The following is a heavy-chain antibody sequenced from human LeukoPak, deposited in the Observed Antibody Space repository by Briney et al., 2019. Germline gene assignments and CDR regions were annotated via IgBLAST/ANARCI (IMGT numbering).Heavy chain of an antibody. Sequence: PGRSLRLSCAASGFTFSSYGMHWVRQAPGKGLEWVAVIWYDGSNKYYADSVKGRFTISRDNSKNTLYLQMNSLRAEDTAVYYCARDKGPGGWYEFDYWGQGTLVTVSS. V-gene: IGHV3-33*01. J-gene: IGHJ4*02. CDR3: ARDKGPGGWYEFDY. CDR2: IWYDGSNK. D-gene: IGHD6-19*01. CDR1: GFTFSSYG.